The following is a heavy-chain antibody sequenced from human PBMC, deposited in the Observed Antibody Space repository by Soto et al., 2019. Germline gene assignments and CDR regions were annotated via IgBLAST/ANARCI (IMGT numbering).Heavy chain of an antibody. CDR1: GYTFTSYA. V-gene: IGHV1-3*01. J-gene: IGHJ6*03. CDR2: INAGNGNT. D-gene: IGHD2-2*01. CDR3: ARVFIVVVPAASYYYYYMDV. Sequence: QVQLVQSGAEVKKPGASVKVSCKASGYTFTSYAMHWVRQAPGQRLEWMGWINAGNGNTKYSQKFQGRVTITRDTSASTAYMELRSLRSEDKAVYYCARVFIVVVPAASYYYYYMDVWGKGTTVTVSS.